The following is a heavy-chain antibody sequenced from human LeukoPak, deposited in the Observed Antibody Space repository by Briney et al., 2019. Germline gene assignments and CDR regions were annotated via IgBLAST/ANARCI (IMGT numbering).Heavy chain of an antibody. CDR2: IYYSGST. J-gene: IGHJ2*01. Sequence: SETLSLTCTVSGGSISSSSYYWGWIRQPPGKGLEWIGSIYYSGSTYYNPSLKSRVTISVDTSKNQFSLKLSSVTAADTAVYYCATQSGSYYWSWYFDLWGRGTLVTVSS. D-gene: IGHD1-26*01. V-gene: IGHV4-39*07. CDR1: GGSISSSSYY. CDR3: ATQSGSYYWSWYFDL.